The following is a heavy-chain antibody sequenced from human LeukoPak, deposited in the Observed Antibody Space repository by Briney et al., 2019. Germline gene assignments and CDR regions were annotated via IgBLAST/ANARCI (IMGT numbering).Heavy chain of an antibody. J-gene: IGHJ4*02. Sequence: GGSLRLSCAASGFTFSSYAMSWVRQAPGKGLEWVSAISGSGGSTYYADSVKGRFTISRDDSENTLYLQMNSLRAEDTAVYCCAKSADIVATYPFDYWGQGTLVTVSS. CDR3: AKSADIVATYPFDY. V-gene: IGHV3-23*01. CDR1: GFTFSSYA. CDR2: ISGSGGST. D-gene: IGHD5-12*01.